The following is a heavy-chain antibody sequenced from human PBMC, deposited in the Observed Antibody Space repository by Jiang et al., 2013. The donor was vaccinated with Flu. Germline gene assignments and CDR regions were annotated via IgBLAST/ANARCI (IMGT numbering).Heavy chain of an antibody. CDR3: ARGLIPPPLRFLEWLSNGGGMDV. CDR2: INHSGST. CDR1: GGSFSGYY. Sequence: LLKPSETLSLTCAVYGGSFSGYYWSWIRQPPGKGLEWIGEINHSGSTNYNPSLKSRVTISVDTSKNRFSLKLSSVTAADTAVYYCARGLIPPPLRFLEWLSNGGGMDVWGQGTTVTVSS. V-gene: IGHV4-34*01. J-gene: IGHJ6*02. D-gene: IGHD3-3*01.